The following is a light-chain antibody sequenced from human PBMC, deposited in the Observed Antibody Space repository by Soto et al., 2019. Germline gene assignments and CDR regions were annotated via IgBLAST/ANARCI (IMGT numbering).Light chain of an antibody. Sequence: QSALTQPASVSGSPGQSITISCTGTSSDVGGYNYVSWYQQHPSKAPKLMIYDVSNRPSGVSNRFSGSKSGNTASLTISGLQAEDEADYYCSSYTSSSTPEVFGGGTKVTVL. J-gene: IGLJ2*01. CDR2: DVS. CDR1: SSDVGGYNY. CDR3: SSYTSSSTPEV. V-gene: IGLV2-14*01.